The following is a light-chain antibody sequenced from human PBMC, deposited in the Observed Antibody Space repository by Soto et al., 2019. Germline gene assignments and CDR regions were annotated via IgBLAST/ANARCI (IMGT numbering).Light chain of an antibody. Sequence: QSVLTQPPSVSAAPGQKVTISCSGSSANIGNNYVSWYQQLPGTAPKLLMYDNDKRPSGIPDRLSGSKSGTSATLGITGLQTGDEADYYCGTWDSSLSAWVFGGGTKLTV. CDR2: DND. V-gene: IGLV1-51*01. CDR1: SANIGNNY. J-gene: IGLJ3*02. CDR3: GTWDSSLSAWV.